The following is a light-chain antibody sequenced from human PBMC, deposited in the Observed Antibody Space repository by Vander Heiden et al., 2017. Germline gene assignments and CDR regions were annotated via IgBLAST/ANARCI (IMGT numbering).Light chain of an antibody. J-gene: IGKJ2*01. CDR1: QSVSSY. V-gene: IGKV3-11*01. Sequence: EIVLTQSPATLSLSPGERATLPCRASQSVSSYLAWYQQKPVQAPRLLIYDASNSATGIPARFSGSGSGTDFPLTISSLEPEDFAVYYCQQRSNWPLYTFGQGTKLEIK. CDR2: DAS. CDR3: QQRSNWPLYT.